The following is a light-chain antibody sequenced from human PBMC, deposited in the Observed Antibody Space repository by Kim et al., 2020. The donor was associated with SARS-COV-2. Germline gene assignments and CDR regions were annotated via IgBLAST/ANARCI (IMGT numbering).Light chain of an antibody. J-gene: IGLJ3*02. CDR3: SSYTSSTTLGV. V-gene: IGLV2-14*04. CDR1: SSDIGAYNY. Sequence: QSITISCTGTSSDIGAYNYVSWYQQHPDKPPKLIIYDVNERPSGVSNRFSGSKSGNTASLTISGLQAEDEADYYCSSYTSSTTLGVYGGGTQLTVL. CDR2: DVN.